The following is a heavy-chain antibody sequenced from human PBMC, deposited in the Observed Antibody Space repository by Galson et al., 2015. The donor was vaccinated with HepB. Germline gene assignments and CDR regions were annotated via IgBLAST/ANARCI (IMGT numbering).Heavy chain of an antibody. CDR3: AKGDLMDSGSYYFDY. CDR1: GVTFSSYG. Sequence: SLRLSCAASGVTFSSYGMHWVRQAPGKGLEWEAVISYDGSNKYYADSVKGRFTISRDNSKNTLYLQMNSLRAEDTAVYYCAKGDLMDSGSYYFDYWGQGTLVTVSS. D-gene: IGHD1-26*01. CDR2: ISYDGSNK. J-gene: IGHJ4*02. V-gene: IGHV3-30*18.